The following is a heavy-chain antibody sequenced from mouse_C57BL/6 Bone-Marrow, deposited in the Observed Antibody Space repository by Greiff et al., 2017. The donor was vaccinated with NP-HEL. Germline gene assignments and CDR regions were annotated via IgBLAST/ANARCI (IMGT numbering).Heavy chain of an antibody. CDR3: TRESLITTVVGDWYFDV. D-gene: IGHD1-1*01. CDR1: GFTFSSYA. Sequence: EVKLVESGEGLVKPGGSLKLSCAASGFTFSSYAMSWVRQTPEKRLEWVAYISSGGDYIYSADTVKGRFTISRDNARNTLYLQMSSLKSEDTAMYYCTRESLITTVVGDWYFDVWGTGTTVTVSS. V-gene: IGHV5-9-1*02. J-gene: IGHJ1*03. CDR2: ISSGGDYI.